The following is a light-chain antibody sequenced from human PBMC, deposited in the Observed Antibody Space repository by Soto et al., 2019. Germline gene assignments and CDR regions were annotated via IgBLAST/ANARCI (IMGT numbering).Light chain of an antibody. J-gene: IGLJ1*01. V-gene: IGLV2-14*01. CDR2: EVT. CDR3: SSYTFTSTLYV. Sequence: QSVLNQPASVSGSPGQSITISCTGSSSDVGGHNYVSWYQQHPGKAPKLMIYEVTKRPSGVSNRFSGSKSGNTASLTISGLQAEDEADYYCSSYTFTSTLYVFGTGTKVTVL. CDR1: SSDVGGHNY.